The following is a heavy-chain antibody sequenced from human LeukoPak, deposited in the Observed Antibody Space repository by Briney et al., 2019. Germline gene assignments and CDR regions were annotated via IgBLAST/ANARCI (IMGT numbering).Heavy chain of an antibody. Sequence: GGSLRLSCAASGVTVSRNYMTWVRQAPGKGLKWVSIIYGGGTTDYADSVKGRFTISRDNSKNTLYLQMGSLTAEDMAVYYCARPVQPGGSSTFYYYYGMDVWGQGTTVTVSS. CDR2: IYGGGTT. CDR1: GVTVSRNY. V-gene: IGHV3-53*05. J-gene: IGHJ6*02. D-gene: IGHD2-15*01. CDR3: ARPVQPGGSSTFYYYYGMDV.